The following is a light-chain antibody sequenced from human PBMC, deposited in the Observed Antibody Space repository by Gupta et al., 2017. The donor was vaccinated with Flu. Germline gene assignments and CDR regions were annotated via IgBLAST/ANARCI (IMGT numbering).Light chain of an antibody. CDR2: GAS. V-gene: IGKV3-20*01. CDR3: QHYGSSPYT. Sequence: ERATLSCRASQSVSSSYLAWYQQKPGQAPRLLNYGASSRATGIPDRFSGSGSGTDFTLTISRLEPEDFAMYYCQHYGSSPYTFGQGTKLEIK. J-gene: IGKJ2*01. CDR1: QSVSSSY.